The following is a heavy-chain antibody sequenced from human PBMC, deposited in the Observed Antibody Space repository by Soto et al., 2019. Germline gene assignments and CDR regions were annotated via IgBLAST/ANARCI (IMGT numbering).Heavy chain of an antibody. J-gene: IGHJ5*02. Sequence: EVQLVESGGGLVQPGGSLRLSCTASGFTFSPYWMSWVRQAPGKGLEWVAIIKDDGGDELYLEAVSGRFTISRDNAKKYLYLAMDSLRDEDTAVYYCAGGSGWISDTWGQGTLVTVSS. CDR3: AGGSGWISDT. CDR1: GFTFSPYW. CDR2: IKDDGGDE. V-gene: IGHV3-7*05. D-gene: IGHD6-19*01.